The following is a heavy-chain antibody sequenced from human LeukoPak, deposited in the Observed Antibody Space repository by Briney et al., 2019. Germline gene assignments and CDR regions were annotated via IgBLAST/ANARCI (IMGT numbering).Heavy chain of an antibody. V-gene: IGHV4-34*01. J-gene: IGHJ5*02. CDR2: INHSGST. Sequence: MPSETLSLTCAVYGGSFSGYYWSWIRQPPGKGLEWIGEINHSGSTNYNPSLKSRVTISVDTSKNQFSLKLSSVTAADTAVYYCARARRRFDPWGQGTLVTVSS. CDR1: GGSFSGYY. CDR3: ARARRRFDP.